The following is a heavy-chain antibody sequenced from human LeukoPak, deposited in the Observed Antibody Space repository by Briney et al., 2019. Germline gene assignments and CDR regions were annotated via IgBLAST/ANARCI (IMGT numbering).Heavy chain of an antibody. V-gene: IGHV6-1*01. CDR2: TYYRSKWYN. J-gene: IGHJ3*02. CDR3: ARGGQGDGYSADEAFDI. D-gene: IGHD5-24*01. Sequence: SQTLSLTCAISGDSVSSNSAAWNWIRQSPSTGLEWLGRTYYRSKWYNDYAGSVKSRITINPDTSKNQFSLQVNSVTPEDTAGYYCARGGQGDGYSADEAFDIWGQGTMVTVSS. CDR1: GDSVSSNSAA.